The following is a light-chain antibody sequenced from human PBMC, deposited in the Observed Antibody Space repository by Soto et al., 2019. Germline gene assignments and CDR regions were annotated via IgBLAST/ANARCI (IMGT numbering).Light chain of an antibody. CDR2: AAS. V-gene: IGKV1-39*01. CDR3: QQSYSSWAT. J-gene: IGKJ4*01. Sequence: DIQMTQSPSSLSASVGDRVTITCRARQSISNYLNWYRLKPGKVPKLLIYAASTLQTGVPSRFSGSGSGTDFTLTISSLQPEDSASYYCQQSYSSWATFGGGTKVEIK. CDR1: QSISNY.